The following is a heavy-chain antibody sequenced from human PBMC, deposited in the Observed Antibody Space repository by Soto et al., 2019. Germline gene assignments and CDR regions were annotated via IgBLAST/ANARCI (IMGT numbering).Heavy chain of an antibody. CDR2: IYPGDSDA. V-gene: IGHV5-51*01. D-gene: IGHD3-22*01. CDR1: GYSFTSYW. J-gene: IGHJ6*02. CDR3: TREGNFYDPVSGMDV. Sequence: GESLKISCKGSGYSFTSYWIGWVRQMPGKGLEWMGIIYPGDSDARYSPSYQGQVTISADKSISTAYLQWSSLKTEDTAVYYCTREGNFYDPVSGMDVWGQGTTVTVSS.